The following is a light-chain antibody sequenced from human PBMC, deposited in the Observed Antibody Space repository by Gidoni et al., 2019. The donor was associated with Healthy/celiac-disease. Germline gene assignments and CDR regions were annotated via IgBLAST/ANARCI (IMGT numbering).Light chain of an antibody. Sequence: DIQLTQSTSFLSASVGDRVTITCRSSQGISSHLAWYQQKPGKAPKLLIYAASTLQSGVPSRFIVSVSWTEVTLTISSLLPEDFATYYCQQLNSYPGTFGPGTKVDIK. V-gene: IGKV1-9*01. J-gene: IGKJ3*01. CDR3: QQLNSYPGT. CDR1: QGISSH. CDR2: AAS.